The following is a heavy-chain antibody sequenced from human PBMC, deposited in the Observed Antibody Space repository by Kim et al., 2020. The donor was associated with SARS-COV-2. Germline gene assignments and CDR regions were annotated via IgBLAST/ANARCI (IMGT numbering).Heavy chain of an antibody. CDR3: ARGTVVVTSWGAFDI. V-gene: IGHV1-2*06. CDR1: GYTFTGYY. CDR2: INPNSGGT. J-gene: IGHJ3*02. Sequence: ASVKVSCKASGYTFTGYYMHWVRQAPGQGLEWMGRINPNSGGTNYAQKFQGRVTMTRDTSISTAYMELSRLRSDDTAVYYCARGTVVVTSWGAFDIWGQGTMVTVSS. D-gene: IGHD2-21*02.